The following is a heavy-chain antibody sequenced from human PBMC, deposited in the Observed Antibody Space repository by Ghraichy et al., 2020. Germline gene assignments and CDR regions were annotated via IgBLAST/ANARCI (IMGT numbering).Heavy chain of an antibody. Sequence: SETLSLTCTVSGGSISSYYWSWIRQPAGKGLEWIGRIYTSGSTNYNPSLKSRVTMSVDTSKNQFSLKLSSVTAADTAVYYCARDLYYYDFWSGYYGYMDVWGKGTTVTVSS. CDR3: ARDLYYYDFWSGYYGYMDV. J-gene: IGHJ6*03. CDR2: IYTSGST. V-gene: IGHV4-4*07. D-gene: IGHD3-3*01. CDR1: GGSISSYY.